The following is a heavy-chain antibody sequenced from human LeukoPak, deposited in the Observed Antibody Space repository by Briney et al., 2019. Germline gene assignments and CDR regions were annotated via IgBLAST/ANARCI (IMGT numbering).Heavy chain of an antibody. D-gene: IGHD3-10*01. J-gene: IGHJ6*04. V-gene: IGHV1-69*13. CDR1: GGTFSSYA. CDR2: IIPIFGTA. Sequence: SVKVSCKASGGTFSSYAISWVRQAPGQGLEWMGGIIPIFGTANYAQKFQGRVTITADESTSTAYMELSSLRSEGTAVYYCARGEMVRGVIEYYYYGMDVWGKGTTVTVSS. CDR3: ARGEMVRGVIEYYYYGMDV.